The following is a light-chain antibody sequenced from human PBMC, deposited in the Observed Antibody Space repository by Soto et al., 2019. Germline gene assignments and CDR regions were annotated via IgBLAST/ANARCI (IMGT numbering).Light chain of an antibody. CDR3: GSWDSSLSAYV. J-gene: IGLJ1*01. Sequence: VLTQPPSVSGAPGQRVTISCTGSSSNIGAGYDVHWYQQLPGTAPKLLIYGNSNRPSGIPDRFSGSKSGTSATLGITGFQTGDEADYYCGSWDSSLSAYVFGTGTKVTVL. V-gene: IGLV1-40*01. CDR2: GNS. CDR1: SSNIGAGYD.